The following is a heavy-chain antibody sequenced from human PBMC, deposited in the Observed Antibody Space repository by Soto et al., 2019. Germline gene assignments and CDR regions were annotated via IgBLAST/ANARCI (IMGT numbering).Heavy chain of an antibody. CDR2: IYYAGDT. CDR3: ARGPYSSSRKDF. Sequence: PSETLSLTCAVSGVSLFGDYWSWVRLPPGKGLEWIGSIYYAGDTTYHPSLQGRVTISVDTSKNHFSLKLSSVTAADTAMYYCARGPYSSSRKDF. V-gene: IGHV4-59*08. D-gene: IGHD6-13*01. CDR1: GVSLFGDY. J-gene: IGHJ2*01.